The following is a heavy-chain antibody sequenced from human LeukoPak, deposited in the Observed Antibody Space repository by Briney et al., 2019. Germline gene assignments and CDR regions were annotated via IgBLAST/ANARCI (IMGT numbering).Heavy chain of an antibody. CDR3: ARVSDYDSSGYDDAFDI. Sequence: GGSLRLSCAASGFTFSDYYMSWIRQAPGKGLEWVSYISSSGSTIYYADPVKGRFTISRDNAKNSLYLQMNSLRAEDTAVYYCARVSDYDSSGYDDAFDIWGQGTMVTVSS. CDR2: ISSSGSTI. D-gene: IGHD3-22*01. V-gene: IGHV3-11*01. CDR1: GFTFSDYY. J-gene: IGHJ3*02.